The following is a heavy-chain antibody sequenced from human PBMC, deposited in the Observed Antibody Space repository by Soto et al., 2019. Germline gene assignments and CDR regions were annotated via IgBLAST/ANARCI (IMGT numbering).Heavy chain of an antibody. CDR3: ARVGIAAPIRYFDY. J-gene: IGHJ4*02. D-gene: IGHD6-13*01. Sequence: SETLSLTCAVYGGSFSGYYWSWIRQPPGKGLEWIGEINHSGSTNYNPSLKSRVTISVDTSKNQFSLKLSSVTAADTAVYYCARVGIAAPIRYFDYWGQGTLVTVS. V-gene: IGHV4-34*01. CDR1: GGSFSGYY. CDR2: INHSGST.